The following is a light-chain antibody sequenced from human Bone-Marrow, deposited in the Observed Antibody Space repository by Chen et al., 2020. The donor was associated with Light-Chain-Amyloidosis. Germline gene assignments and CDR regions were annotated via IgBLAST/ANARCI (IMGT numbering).Light chain of an antibody. CDR3: SSCTITNTLV. V-gene: IGLV2-14*01. Sequence: QSALTQPASVSGSPGQSITISCTGTSSDVGSDNHVSWYQQHPDKAPKLMIYEVTNRPSWVPDRFSGSNSNHTAALTISGLQTEDDADYFCSSCTITNTLVFGSGTRVTVL. CDR1: SSDVGSDNH. J-gene: IGLJ1*01. CDR2: EVT.